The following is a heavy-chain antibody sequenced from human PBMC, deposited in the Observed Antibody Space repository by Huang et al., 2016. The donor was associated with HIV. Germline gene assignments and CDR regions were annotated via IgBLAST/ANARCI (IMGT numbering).Heavy chain of an antibody. V-gene: IGHV4-39*02. D-gene: IGHD3-10*01. CDR3: ARLPGSITMIRGVITDPY. CDR1: GGSIRSDNYY. CDR2: IYYSGGT. Sequence: QLQLQESGPGLVKPSETLSLTCTVSGGSIRSDNYYWGWIRQPPGKGLEGIGSIYYSGGTYYNPSFKRRVTITVDTSKNHFSLRMRSGTAADTAVYYCARLPGSITMIRGVITDPYWGQGTLVTVSS. J-gene: IGHJ4*02.